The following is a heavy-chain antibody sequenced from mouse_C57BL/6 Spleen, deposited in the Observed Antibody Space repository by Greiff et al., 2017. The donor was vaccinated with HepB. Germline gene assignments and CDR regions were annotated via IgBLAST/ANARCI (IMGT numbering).Heavy chain of an antibody. Sequence: EVQLVESGGGLVKPGGSLKLSCAASGFTFSSYAMSWVRQTPEKRLEWVATISDGGSYTYYPDNVKGRFTISRDNAKNNLYLQMSHLKSEETAMYYCAIADYYDVDGFAYWGQGTLVTVSA. CDR1: GFTFSSYA. CDR2: ISDGGSYT. CDR3: AIADYYDVDGFAY. V-gene: IGHV5-4*01. D-gene: IGHD2-4*01. J-gene: IGHJ3*01.